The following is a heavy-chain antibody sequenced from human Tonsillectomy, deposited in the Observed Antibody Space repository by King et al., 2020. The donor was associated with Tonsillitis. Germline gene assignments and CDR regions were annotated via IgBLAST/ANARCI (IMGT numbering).Heavy chain of an antibody. CDR1: GFTFSNYA. J-gene: IGHJ6*02. CDR2: IYGDDSST. CDR3: AKYYHYGMDV. V-gene: IGHV3-23*03. Sequence: DVQLVESGGGLVQPGGSLRLSCAASGFTFSNYAMSWVRQAPEKGLEWLSVIYGDDSSTYYADSLKGRFTFSRDNSKNTLYLHMSSLRAEDTAVYYCAKYYHYGMDVWGQGTTVTVS.